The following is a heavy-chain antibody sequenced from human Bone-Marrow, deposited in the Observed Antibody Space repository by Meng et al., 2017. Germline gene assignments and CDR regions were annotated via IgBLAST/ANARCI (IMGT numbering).Heavy chain of an antibody. V-gene: IGHV1-69*06. CDR2: IITIFGTA. CDR1: GCTFISYS. J-gene: IGHJ3*02. D-gene: IGHD3-10*01. Sequence: SVTVSCKASGCTFISYSISWVRQAPGQGLEWMGGIITIFGTANYAQKFQGRVTITADKSTSTAYMGLSSLRSEDKAVYYCERDRGGCYGSGSYYYIAFDIWGQGTMVTVSS. CDR3: ERDRGGCYGSGSYYYIAFDI.